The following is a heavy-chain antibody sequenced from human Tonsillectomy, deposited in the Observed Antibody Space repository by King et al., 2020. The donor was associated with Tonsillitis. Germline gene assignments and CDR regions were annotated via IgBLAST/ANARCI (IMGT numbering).Heavy chain of an antibody. V-gene: IGHV3-9*01. Sequence: VQLVESGGGLVQPDRSLRLSCGASGFTFDDYAMHWVRQAPGKGLEWVSGIAWNSAIIGYADSVKGRFTISRDNAKNSLYLEMNNLRPEDTALSDCARARWMITSAGSVDSWGQGTLVTVSP. D-gene: IGHD6-19*01. CDR3: ARARWMITSAGSVDS. J-gene: IGHJ4*02. CDR2: IAWNSAII. CDR1: GFTFDDYA.